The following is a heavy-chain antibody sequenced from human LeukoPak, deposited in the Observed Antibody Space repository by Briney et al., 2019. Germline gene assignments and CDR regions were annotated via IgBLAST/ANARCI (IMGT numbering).Heavy chain of an antibody. V-gene: IGHV3-7*03. CDR2: IKEDGSDE. CDR1: GFSFSGHW. J-gene: IGHJ4*02. D-gene: IGHD1-26*01. CDR3: ARSRAWETFDH. Sequence: GGSLRLSCAASGFSFSGHWMNWVRQAPGKGLEWVANIKEDGSDENYMDSVKGRFTISRENAKNSLFLQMNNLRVEDTAVYYCARSRAWETFDHWGQGTLVTVSS.